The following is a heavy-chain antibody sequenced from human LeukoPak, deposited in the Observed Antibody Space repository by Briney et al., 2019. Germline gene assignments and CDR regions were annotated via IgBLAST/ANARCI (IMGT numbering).Heavy chain of an antibody. CDR2: IYYSGST. Sequence: PSETLSLTCTVSGGSISSSSYYWGWIRQPPGKGLEWIGSIYYSGSTYYNPSLKSRVTISVDTSKNQFSLKLSSVTAADTAVYYCARDPTTNIVVVVAATPPNWYFDLWGRGTLVTVSS. V-gene: IGHV4-39*07. CDR1: GGSISSSSYY. D-gene: IGHD2-15*01. CDR3: ARDPTTNIVVVVAATPPNWYFDL. J-gene: IGHJ2*01.